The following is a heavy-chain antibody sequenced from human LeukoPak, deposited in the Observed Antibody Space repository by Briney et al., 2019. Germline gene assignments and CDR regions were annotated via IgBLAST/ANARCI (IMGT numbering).Heavy chain of an antibody. CDR3: ATTFYSTSSRYFEY. CDR1: GGSIRSYY. CDR2: IYYSGST. D-gene: IGHD6-6*01. V-gene: IGHV4-59*01. Sequence: PSETLSLTCTVSGGSIRSYYWSFIRQPPGKGLEWIGYIYYSGSTNYNPSLKSRVTISVDTSKNQFPLKLSSVTAADTAVYYCATTFYSTSSRYFEYWGQGTLVTVSS. J-gene: IGHJ4*02.